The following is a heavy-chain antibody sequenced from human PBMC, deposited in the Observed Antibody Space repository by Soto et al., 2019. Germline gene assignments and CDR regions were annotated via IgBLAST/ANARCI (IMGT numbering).Heavy chain of an antibody. Sequence: SVKVSCKASGGTFSSYTISWVRQAPGQGLEWMGRIIPILGIANYAQKLQGRVTITADKSTSTAYMELSSLRSEDTAVYYCAREARDQAVLPRPQNLAYGGKGTLVTVSS. CDR1: GGTFSSYT. CDR3: AREARDQAVLPRPQNLAY. D-gene: IGHD2-15*01. CDR2: IIPILGIA. J-gene: IGHJ4*02. V-gene: IGHV1-69*04.